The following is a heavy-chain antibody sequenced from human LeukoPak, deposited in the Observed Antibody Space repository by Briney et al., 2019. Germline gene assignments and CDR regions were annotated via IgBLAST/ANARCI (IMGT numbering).Heavy chain of an antibody. V-gene: IGHV4-39*07. CDR2: INHSGST. CDR3: ARGRYPGSYGEAYFDY. J-gene: IGHJ4*02. CDR1: GVSISSSDYY. Sequence: SETLSLTCTVSGVSISSSDYYWCWIRQPPGKGLEWIGEINHSGSTNYNPSLKSRVTISVDTSKNQFSLKLSSVTAADTAVYYCARGRYPGSYGEAYFDYWGQGTLVTVSS. D-gene: IGHD4-17*01.